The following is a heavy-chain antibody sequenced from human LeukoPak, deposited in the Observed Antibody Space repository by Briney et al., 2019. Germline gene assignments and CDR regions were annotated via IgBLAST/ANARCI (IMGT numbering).Heavy chain of an antibody. CDR2: IYPGDSDT. Sequence: GESLKISCKGSGYSFTSYWIGWVRQMPGKGLEWMGNIYPGDSDTRYSPSFQGQVTISADKSISTAYLQWSSLKASDTAMYYCARPMIVDTATPDAFDIWGQGTMVTVSS. J-gene: IGHJ3*02. CDR1: GYSFTSYW. V-gene: IGHV5-51*01. CDR3: ARPMIVDTATPDAFDI. D-gene: IGHD5-18*01.